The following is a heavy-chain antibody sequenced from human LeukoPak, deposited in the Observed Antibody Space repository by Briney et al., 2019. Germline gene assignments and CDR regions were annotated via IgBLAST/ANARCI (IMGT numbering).Heavy chain of an antibody. J-gene: IGHJ6*03. CDR3: AREKRSKRITIFGVVRISYYMDV. V-gene: IGHV4-34*01. CDR1: GGSFSGYY. CDR2: INHSGST. D-gene: IGHD3-3*01. Sequence: SETLSLTCAVYGGSFSGYYWSWIRQPPGKGLEWIGEINHSGSTNYNPSLKSRVTISVDTSKNQFSLKLSSVTAADTAVYYCAREKRSKRITIFGVVRISYYMDVWGKGTTVTVSS.